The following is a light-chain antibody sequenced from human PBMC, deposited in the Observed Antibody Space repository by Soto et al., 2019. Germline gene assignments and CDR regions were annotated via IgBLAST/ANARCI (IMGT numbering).Light chain of an antibody. CDR2: VVS. V-gene: IGLV2-8*01. J-gene: IGLJ2*01. CDR3: SSYVGGDFVV. CDR1: SSDVGGYNY. Sequence: QSALTQPPSASGSPGQSVTISCTGTSSDVGGYNYVSWYQHHPGKVPKLMIYVVSKRPSGVPHRFSGSKSGNTASLTVSGLQPEDEADYYCSSYVGGDFVVFGGGTKLTVL.